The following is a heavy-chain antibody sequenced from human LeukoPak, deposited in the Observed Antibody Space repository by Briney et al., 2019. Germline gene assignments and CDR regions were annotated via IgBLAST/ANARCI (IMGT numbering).Heavy chain of an antibody. J-gene: IGHJ5*02. D-gene: IGHD4-17*01. CDR2: IYHSGST. CDR1: GHSISSGYF. Sequence: SETLSLTCTVSGHSISSGYFWGWIRQPPGQGLEWIGSIYHSGSTHYNPSLKSRVTISVDTSKNQFSLKLSSVTAADTAVYYCARDPPTVTTHNHGFDPWGQGTLVTVSS. CDR3: ARDPPTVTTHNHGFDP. V-gene: IGHV4-38-2*02.